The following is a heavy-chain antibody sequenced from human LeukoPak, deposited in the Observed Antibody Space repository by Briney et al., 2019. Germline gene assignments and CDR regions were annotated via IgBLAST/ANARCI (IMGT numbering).Heavy chain of an antibody. CDR2: ISSGSRDI. D-gene: IGHD3-9*01. Sequence: PGGSLRLSCAASGFTFNNYTMNWVRQTPGKGLEWVSSISSGSRDIYYADSVKGRFTISRDNAESSVYLQMNSLRVDDTGLYYCTRDIDDVLTGDDAFDVWGQGTVVTVSS. CDR3: TRDIDDVLTGDDAFDV. J-gene: IGHJ3*01. V-gene: IGHV3-21*03. CDR1: GFTFNNYT.